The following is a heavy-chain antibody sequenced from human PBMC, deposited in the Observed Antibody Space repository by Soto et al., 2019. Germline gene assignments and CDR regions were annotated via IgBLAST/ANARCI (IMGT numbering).Heavy chain of an antibody. CDR2: IYYSGST. CDR1: GGSISSYY. D-gene: IGHD2-15*01. Sequence: SETLSLTCTVSGGSISSYYWSWIRQPPGKGLEWIGYIYYSGSTNYNPSLKSRVTISVDTSKNQFSLKLSSVTAADTAVYYCARSILIAATCWFDPWAQGTPVTVSS. CDR3: ARSILIAATCWFDP. V-gene: IGHV4-59*08. J-gene: IGHJ5*01.